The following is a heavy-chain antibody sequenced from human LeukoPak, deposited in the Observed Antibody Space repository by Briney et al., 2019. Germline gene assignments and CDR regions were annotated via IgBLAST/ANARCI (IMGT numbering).Heavy chain of an antibody. CDR1: GDSISSGYY. D-gene: IGHD2-2*01. CDR2: IYHSGTT. CDR3: ARDLGLVVVPAAIDY. J-gene: IGHJ4*02. V-gene: IGHV4-38-2*02. Sequence: PSETLSLTCAVYGDSISSGYYWGWIRQPPGKGLEWIGSIYHSGTTYYNPSLTSRVNISVDTSKNQFSLKLSSVTAADTAVYYCARDLGLVVVPAAIDYWGQGTLVTVSS.